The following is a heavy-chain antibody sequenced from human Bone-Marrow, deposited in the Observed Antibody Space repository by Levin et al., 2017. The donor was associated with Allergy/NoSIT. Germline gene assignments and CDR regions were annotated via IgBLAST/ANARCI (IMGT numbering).Heavy chain of an antibody. CDR2: IYYSGST. J-gene: IGHJ4*02. V-gene: IGHV4-59*01. CDR1: GGSISSYY. Sequence: SETLSLTYTVSGGSISSYYWSWIRQPPGKGLEWIGYIYYSGSTNYNPSLKSRVTISVDTSKNQFSLKLSSVTAADTAVYYCARGRRASSSTSCFYFDYWGQGTLVTVSS. D-gene: IGHD2-2*01. CDR3: ARGRRASSSTSCFYFDY.